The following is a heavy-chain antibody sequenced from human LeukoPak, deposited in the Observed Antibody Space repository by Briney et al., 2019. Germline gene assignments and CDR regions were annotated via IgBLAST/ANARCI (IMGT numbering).Heavy chain of an antibody. CDR1: GVSISSSSYY. CDR3: ARRSDSLGFDP. V-gene: IGHV4-39*01. CDR2: IYYSGST. Sequence: PSETLSLTCTVSGVSISSSSYYWGWIRQPPGKGLEWIGSIYYSGSTYYNPSLKSRVTISVDTSKNQFSLKLSSVTAADTAVYYCARRSDSLGFDPWGQGTLVTVSS. D-gene: IGHD3-9*01. J-gene: IGHJ5*02.